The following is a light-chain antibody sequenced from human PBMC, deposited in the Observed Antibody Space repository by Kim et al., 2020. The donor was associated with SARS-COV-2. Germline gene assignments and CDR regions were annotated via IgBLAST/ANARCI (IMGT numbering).Light chain of an antibody. V-gene: IGKV3-15*01. Sequence: SPGESATLSCRASQSISKNLAWYQQKPGQAPRLLIYGASTRATGVPARFSGSGSGTEFTLTISSLQSEDFAVYYCQQFDNWPPATFGQGTKVDIK. CDR1: QSISKN. CDR2: GAS. CDR3: QQFDNWPPAT. J-gene: IGKJ1*01.